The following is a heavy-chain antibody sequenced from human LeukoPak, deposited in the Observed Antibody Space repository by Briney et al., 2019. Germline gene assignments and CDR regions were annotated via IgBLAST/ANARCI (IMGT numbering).Heavy chain of an antibody. CDR3: ATVAHYGDYSEFDY. Sequence: GRSLRLSCAASGFTFSSYDMHWVRQAPGKGLEWVAVISYDGSNKYYADSVKGRFTISRDNSKNTLYLQMNSLRAEDTAVYYCATVAHYGDYSEFDYWGQGTLVTVSS. CDR1: GFTFSSYD. CDR2: ISYDGSNK. J-gene: IGHJ4*02. D-gene: IGHD4-17*01. V-gene: IGHV3-30*03.